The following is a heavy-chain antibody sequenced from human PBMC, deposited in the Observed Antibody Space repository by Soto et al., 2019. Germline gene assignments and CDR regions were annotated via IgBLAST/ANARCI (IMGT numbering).Heavy chain of an antibody. CDR3: AGVYYGGDSVNNF. D-gene: IGHD2-21*02. V-gene: IGHV3-30-3*01. CDR1: GFSFSSYV. CDR2: TSYDGNNR. Sequence: PGGSLRLSCAGSGFSFSSYVLSWVRQAPGRGLEWVAATSYDGNNRYYADSVKGRFIISRDNSKNTLDREMETPRPEAPAVYYCAGVYYGGDSVNNFWGQGTPVTVSS. J-gene: IGHJ4*02.